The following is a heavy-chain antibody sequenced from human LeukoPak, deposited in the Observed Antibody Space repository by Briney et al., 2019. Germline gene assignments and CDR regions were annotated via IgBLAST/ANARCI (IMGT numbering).Heavy chain of an antibody. J-gene: IGHJ4*02. D-gene: IGHD3-22*01. CDR3: AKEVYSGYYTPGDY. Sequence: PGGSLRLSCAASGFTFGTYGMSWVRQAPGKGLEWVSAISGSGGSTYYADSMKGRFTISRDNSKNTLFLQMNSLRVEDTAVYFCAKEVYSGYYTPGDYWGQGNLVTVSS. CDR2: ISGSGGST. V-gene: IGHV3-23*01. CDR1: GFTFGTYG.